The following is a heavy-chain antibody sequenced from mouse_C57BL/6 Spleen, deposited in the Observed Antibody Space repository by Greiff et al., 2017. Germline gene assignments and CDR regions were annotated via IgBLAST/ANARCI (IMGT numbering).Heavy chain of an antibody. CDR3: ARNGYGPSNWYFDV. CDR2: IDPNSGGT. D-gene: IGHD1-2*01. CDR1: GYTFTSYW. Sequence: QVQLQQPGAELVKPGASVKLSCKASGYTFTSYWMPWVKQRPGRGLEWIGRIDPNSGGTKYNEKFKSKATLTVDKPSSTAYMQLSSLTSEGTAGYISARNGYGPSNWYFDVWGTGTTVTVSS. J-gene: IGHJ1*03. V-gene: IGHV1-72*01.